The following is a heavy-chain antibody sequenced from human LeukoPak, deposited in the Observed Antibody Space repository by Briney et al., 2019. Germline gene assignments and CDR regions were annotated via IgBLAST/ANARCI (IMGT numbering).Heavy chain of an antibody. CDR1: GFTFSSYG. CDR3: AKDRSSIAVAGSRYYYYYGMDV. CDR2: IPYDGSNK. J-gene: IGHJ6*02. Sequence: GGSLRLSCAASGFTFSSYGMHWVRQAPGKGLEWVAVIPYDGSNKYYADSVKGRFTISRDNSKNTLYLQMNSLRAEDTAVYYCAKDRSSIAVAGSRYYYYYGMDVWGQGTTVTVSS. D-gene: IGHD6-19*01. V-gene: IGHV3-30*18.